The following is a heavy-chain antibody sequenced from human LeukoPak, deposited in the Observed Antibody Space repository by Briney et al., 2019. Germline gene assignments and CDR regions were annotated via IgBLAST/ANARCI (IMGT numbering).Heavy chain of an antibody. CDR1: GYTFTGYY. CDR3: ARGYCSGGSCPGWFDP. Sequence: GASVKVSCKASGYTFTGYYMHWVRQAPGQGLEWMGWINPNSGGTNYAQKFQGRVTMTRDTSISTAYMELSRLRSDDTAVYYCARGYCSGGSCPGWFDPWGQGTLVTVSS. J-gene: IGHJ5*02. CDR2: INPNSGGT. V-gene: IGHV1-2*02. D-gene: IGHD2-15*01.